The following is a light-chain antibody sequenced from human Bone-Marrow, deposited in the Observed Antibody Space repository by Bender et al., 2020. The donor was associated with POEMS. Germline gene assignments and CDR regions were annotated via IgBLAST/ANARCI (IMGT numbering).Light chain of an antibody. CDR2: DVT. Sequence: QSALTQVRSVSGSPGQSVTISCTGTRSDIGNYDYVCWYQHHPGKAPKLIIHDVTKRPSGVPDRFSGSKSGTSASLAITGLQAEDEADYFCSSYTSSDPGVFGGGTKLTVL. CDR1: RSDIGNYDY. V-gene: IGLV2-11*01. CDR3: SSYTSSDPGV. J-gene: IGLJ3*02.